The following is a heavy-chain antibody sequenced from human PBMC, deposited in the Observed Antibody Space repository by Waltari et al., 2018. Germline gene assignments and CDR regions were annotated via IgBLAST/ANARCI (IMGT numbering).Heavy chain of an antibody. J-gene: IGHJ1*01. D-gene: IGHD2-2*01. V-gene: IGHV3-23*04. Sequence: EVQLVESGGGLVQPGGSLKLSCGVSGFRFSKYAMCWVRQAPGKGLEWVSGISGAGENSYYADSVKGRFTISRDNSKNILFLQMNSLRAEDTAVYYCAKDQGYAGKDGDLRHWGQGSLVSVSS. CDR1: GFRFSKYA. CDR3: AKDQGYAGKDGDLRH. CDR2: ISGAGENS.